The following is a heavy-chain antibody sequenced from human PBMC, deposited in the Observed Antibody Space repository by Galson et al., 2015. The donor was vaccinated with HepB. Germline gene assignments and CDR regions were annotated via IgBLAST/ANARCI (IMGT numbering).Heavy chain of an antibody. CDR3: ARESYGDYGGYFDY. V-gene: IGHV3-7*01. D-gene: IGHD4-17*01. CDR2: IKQDGSEK. Sequence: SLRLSCAASGFTFSNYWMSWVRQAPGKGLEWVANIKQDGSEKYYVDSVKGRFTISRDNAKNSLYLQMNSLRAEDTAVYYCARESYGDYGGYFDYWGQGTLVTVSS. J-gene: IGHJ4*02. CDR1: GFTFSNYW.